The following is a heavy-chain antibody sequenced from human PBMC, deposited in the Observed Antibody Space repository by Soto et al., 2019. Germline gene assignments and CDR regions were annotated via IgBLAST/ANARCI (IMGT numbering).Heavy chain of an antibody. CDR1: GGSISSGNYF. V-gene: IGHV4-30-4*01. CDR2: IYYSGST. Sequence: SETLSLTCTVSGGSISSGNYFWSWIRQPPGKGLEWIGYIYYSGSTYYNPSLKSRVTISVDTSKNQFSLNLNSVTAADTAVYYCARGRVGFDIWGQGTMVT. CDR3: ARGRVGFDI. J-gene: IGHJ3*02.